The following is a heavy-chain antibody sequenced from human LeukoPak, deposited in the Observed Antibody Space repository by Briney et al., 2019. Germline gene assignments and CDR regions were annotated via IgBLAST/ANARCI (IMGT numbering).Heavy chain of an antibody. D-gene: IGHD3-10*01. CDR3: ATDRVGGINAFDI. J-gene: IGHJ3*02. Sequence: ASVKVSCKGSRYTLTELSMQWVRQAPGKGVEWMGSFYPEDGETIYAQKFQGRVTMTEDTSTDTAYMELRSLRSEDTAVYYCATDRVGGINAFDIWGQGTMVTVSS. CDR2: FYPEDGET. CDR1: RYTLTELS. V-gene: IGHV1-24*01.